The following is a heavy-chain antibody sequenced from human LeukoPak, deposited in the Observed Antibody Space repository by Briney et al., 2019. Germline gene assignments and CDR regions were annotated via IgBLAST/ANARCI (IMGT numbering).Heavy chain of an antibody. V-gene: IGHV4-34*01. Sequence: SETLSLTCAVYGGSFSGYYWSWIRQPPGKGLEWIGEINHSGSTNYNPSLKSRVTISVDTSKKQFSLKLSSVTAADTAVIVLRITLIVVVQKKNYWGQGTLVTVSS. CDR2: INHSGST. CDR3: RITLIVVVQKKNY. CDR1: GGSFSGYY. J-gene: IGHJ4*02. D-gene: IGHD3-22*01.